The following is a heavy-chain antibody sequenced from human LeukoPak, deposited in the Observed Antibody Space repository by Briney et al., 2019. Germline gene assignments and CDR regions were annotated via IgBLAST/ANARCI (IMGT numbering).Heavy chain of an antibody. CDR2: IKQDGSGE. CDR1: GFTFSSYW. D-gene: IGHD6-19*01. V-gene: IGHV3-7*01. Sequence: GGSLRLSCVASGFTFSSYWMGWVRQAPGKGLEWVAKIKQDGSGEYYLDSVKGRFTISRDNAKNSLYLQMNSLRAEDTAVYFCTTGYSSGWYNEGNYWGQGTLVTVSS. J-gene: IGHJ4*02. CDR3: TTGYSSGWYNEGNY.